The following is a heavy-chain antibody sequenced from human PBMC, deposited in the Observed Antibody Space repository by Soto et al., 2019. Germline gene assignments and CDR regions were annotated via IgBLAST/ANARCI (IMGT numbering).Heavy chain of an antibody. D-gene: IGHD3-3*01. CDR2: ISYDGSNK. J-gene: IGHJ4*02. CDR3: AKGFWSGYYNLDY. Sequence: VGSLRLSCAASGFTFSSYGMHWVRQAPGKGLEWVAVISYDGSNKYYADSVKGRFTISRDNSKNTLYLQMNSLRAEDTAVYYCAKGFWSGYYNLDYWGQGTLVTVSS. CDR1: GFTFSSYG. V-gene: IGHV3-30*18.